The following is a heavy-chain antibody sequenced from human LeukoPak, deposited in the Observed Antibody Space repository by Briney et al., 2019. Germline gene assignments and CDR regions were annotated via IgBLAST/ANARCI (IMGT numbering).Heavy chain of an antibody. Sequence: SETLSLTCTVSGGSISSYYWTWIRQPAGRGLEWNGRIYSSGTTDYNPSLKSRVTMSVDTSKNQFSLKLDSVTAADTAVYYCARDSSRSYFDFWGQGTLVTVSS. CDR2: IYSSGTT. CDR3: ARDSSRSYFDF. CDR1: GGSISSYY. D-gene: IGHD3-10*01. J-gene: IGHJ4*02. V-gene: IGHV4-4*07.